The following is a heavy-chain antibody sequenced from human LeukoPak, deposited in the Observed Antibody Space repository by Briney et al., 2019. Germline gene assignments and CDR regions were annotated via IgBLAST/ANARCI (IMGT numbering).Heavy chain of an antibody. V-gene: IGHV3-48*04. Sequence: GGTLRLSCATSGFTFTRDWMNRVRQAPGKGLEGGSYIRSCSITLYHADSVTARFTIPRANAKHPLYPHMNSPRAAAQAVHYSERKRGGRPVDYWGQGTLLSVSS. CDR2: IRSCSITL. CDR3: ERKRGGRPVDY. D-gene: IGHD3-10*01. CDR1: GFTFTRDW. J-gene: IGHJ4*02.